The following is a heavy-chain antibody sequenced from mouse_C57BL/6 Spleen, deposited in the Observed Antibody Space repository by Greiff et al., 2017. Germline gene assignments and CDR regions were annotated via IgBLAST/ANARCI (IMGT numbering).Heavy chain of an antibody. CDR2: IYPGDGDT. J-gene: IGHJ2*01. D-gene: IGHD2-14*01. Sequence: QVQLQQSGAELVKPGASVKISCKASGYAFSSYWMHWVKQRPGKGLEWIGQIYPGDGDTNYNGKFKGKATLTADKSSSTAYMQLSSLTSEDSAVXFCARREYDGDFDYWGQGTTLTVSS. CDR3: ARREYDGDFDY. CDR1: GYAFSSYW. V-gene: IGHV1-80*01.